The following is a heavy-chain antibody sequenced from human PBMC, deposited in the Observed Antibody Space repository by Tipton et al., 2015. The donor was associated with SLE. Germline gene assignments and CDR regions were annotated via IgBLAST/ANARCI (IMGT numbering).Heavy chain of an antibody. CDR2: IYYSGST. V-gene: IGHV4-59*11. Sequence: TLSLTCTVSGGSISSHYWSWIWQPPGKGLEWIGYIYYSGSTNYSPSLKSRATMSVDTSKNQFSLKLYSVTAADTAMYYCARDSDGRRAFDTWGRGTMVIVSS. J-gene: IGHJ3*02. CDR3: ARDSDGRRAFDT. D-gene: IGHD5-24*01. CDR1: GGSISSHY.